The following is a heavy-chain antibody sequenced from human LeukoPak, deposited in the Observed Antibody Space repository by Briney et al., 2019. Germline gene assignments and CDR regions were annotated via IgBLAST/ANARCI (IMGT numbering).Heavy chain of an antibody. CDR1: GFTFSNYW. Sequence: PGGSLRLSCAASGFTFSNYWMSWVRQAPGKGLEWVANIKQDGSEKYHVDAVKGRFTISRDNAKNSLYLEMSNLRAEDTAVYYCARAVIPVDALGQGTLVTVSS. CDR2: IKQDGSEK. CDR3: ARAVIPVDA. J-gene: IGHJ5*02. D-gene: IGHD2/OR15-2a*01. V-gene: IGHV3-7*01.